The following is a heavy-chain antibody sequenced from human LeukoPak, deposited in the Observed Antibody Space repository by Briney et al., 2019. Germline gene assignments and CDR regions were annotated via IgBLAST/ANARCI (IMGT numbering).Heavy chain of an antibody. D-gene: IGHD3-10*01. CDR1: GFTVSSNY. J-gene: IGHJ6*03. CDR3: ASGSGSYCTPYYYMDV. V-gene: IGHV3-53*01. Sequence: GGSLRLSCAASGFTVSSNYMSWVRQAPGKGLEWVAVIYSGGSTYDADSVKGRFTISRDNSKNTLELQMNSLRAVYTAVYYCASGSGSYCTPYYYMDVWGTRTTVTVSS. CDR2: IYSGGST.